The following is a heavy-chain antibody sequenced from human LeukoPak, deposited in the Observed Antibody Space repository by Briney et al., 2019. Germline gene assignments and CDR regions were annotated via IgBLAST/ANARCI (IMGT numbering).Heavy chain of an antibody. J-gene: IGHJ4*02. CDR2: IRSSGNTI. Sequence: GGSLRLSCAASGFTFSSYEMNWVRQAPGKGLEWLSYIRSSGNTIYYADSVKGRLTISRDNAKNSLYLQMDSLRAEDTAVYYCARDGCSDGSCEDWGQGTLVTVSS. V-gene: IGHV3-48*03. CDR3: ARDGCSDGSCED. CDR1: GFTFSSYE. D-gene: IGHD2-15*01.